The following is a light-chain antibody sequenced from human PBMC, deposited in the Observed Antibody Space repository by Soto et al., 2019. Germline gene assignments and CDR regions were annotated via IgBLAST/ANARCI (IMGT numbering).Light chain of an antibody. CDR2: DNI. Sequence: QSVLTQPPSVSGAPGPRVTISCTGSSSNIGAGYDVHWYQQLPGTAPKLLIYDNINRPSGVPDRFSGSKSGTSASLAITGLQAEDEADYYCQSYDSSLSVYVVFGGGTKLTVL. CDR3: QSYDSSLSVYVV. J-gene: IGLJ2*01. V-gene: IGLV1-40*01. CDR1: SSNIGAGYD.